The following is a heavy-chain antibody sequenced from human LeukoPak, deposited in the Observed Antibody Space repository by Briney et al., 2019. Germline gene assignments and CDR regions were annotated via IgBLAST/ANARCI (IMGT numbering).Heavy chain of an antibody. V-gene: IGHV4-39*01. J-gene: IGHJ4*02. Sequence: PSETLSLTCTVSGGSISSSSYYWGWIRQPPGKGLEWLGSIYYSGSTYYNPALTGQVSISVYTYKNQFSLKLSSVTAADTAVYYCARAIAVAGHGKFDYWGQGTLVTVSS. D-gene: IGHD6-19*01. CDR3: ARAIAVAGHGKFDY. CDR1: GGSISSSSYY. CDR2: IYYSGST.